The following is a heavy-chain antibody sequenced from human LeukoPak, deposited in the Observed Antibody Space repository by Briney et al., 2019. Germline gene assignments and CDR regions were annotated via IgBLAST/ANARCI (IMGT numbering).Heavy chain of an antibody. CDR3: ARHSIDIVVVTAFFDY. V-gene: IGHV4-39*01. D-gene: IGHD2-21*02. Sequence: SETLSLTCAVSGGSISSGGYSWSWIRQPPGKGLEWIGSIYYSGSTYYNPSLKSRVTISVDTSKNQFSLKLSSVTAADTAVYYCARHSIDIVVVTAFFDYWGQGTLVTVSS. CDR1: GGSISSGGYS. CDR2: IYYSGST. J-gene: IGHJ4*02.